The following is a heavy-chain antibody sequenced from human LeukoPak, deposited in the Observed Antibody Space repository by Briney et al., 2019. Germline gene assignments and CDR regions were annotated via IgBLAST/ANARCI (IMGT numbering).Heavy chain of an antibody. CDR3: AKDLFPRYCSSTSCQLSFDY. Sequence: GGSLRLSCAVSGFTFSSYAMSWVRQAPGKGLEWVSAISGSGGSTYYADSVKGRFTISRDNSKNTLYLQMNSLRAEDTAVYYCAKDLFPRYCSSTSCQLSFDYWGQGTLVTVSS. J-gene: IGHJ4*02. CDR1: GFTFSSYA. V-gene: IGHV3-23*01. D-gene: IGHD2-2*01. CDR2: ISGSGGST.